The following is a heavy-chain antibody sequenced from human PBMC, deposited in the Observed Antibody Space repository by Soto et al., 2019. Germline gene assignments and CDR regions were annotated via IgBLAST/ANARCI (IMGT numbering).Heavy chain of an antibody. CDR3: ARENDDGDSRFDY. CDR2: IFYSGST. V-gene: IGHV4-31*03. Sequence: QVQLQESGPGLVKPSQTLSLTCTVSGGSISSGGFYWSWIRQHPGKGLEWIGYIFYSGSTYYNPSLKSRVTISVDTSKNQFSLKLNSVTAADTAVYYCARENDDGDSRFDYWGQGTLVTVSS. J-gene: IGHJ4*02. CDR1: GGSISSGGFY. D-gene: IGHD4-17*01.